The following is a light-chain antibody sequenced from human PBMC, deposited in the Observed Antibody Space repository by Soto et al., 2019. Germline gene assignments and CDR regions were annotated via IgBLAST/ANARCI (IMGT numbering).Light chain of an antibody. V-gene: IGKV3-20*01. CDR1: QSVSSTF. CDR3: QEYGSSRT. CDR2: GAS. Sequence: EIVLTQSPGTLSLSPGERDTLSCRASQSVSSTFLAWYQQKPGQAHRLLIYGASSRPTDIPGRFSGSGSGTDFTLTISRLEPEDFAVYYCQEYGSSRTFGQGTKVEIK. J-gene: IGKJ1*01.